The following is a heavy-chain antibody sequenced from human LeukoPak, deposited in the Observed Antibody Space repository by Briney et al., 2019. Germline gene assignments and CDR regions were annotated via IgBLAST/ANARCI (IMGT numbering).Heavy chain of an antibody. CDR2: ISAYNGNT. D-gene: IGHD2-15*01. V-gene: IGHV1-18*01. CDR3: ARTPDPDIVVVVAAKVFDY. Sequence: ASVKVSCKASGYTFTSYGISWVRQAPGQGLEWMGWISAYNGNTNYAQKLQGRVTMTTDTSTSTAYMELRSLRSDDTAVYCCARTPDPDIVVVVAAKVFDYWGQGTLVTVSS. J-gene: IGHJ4*02. CDR1: GYTFTSYG.